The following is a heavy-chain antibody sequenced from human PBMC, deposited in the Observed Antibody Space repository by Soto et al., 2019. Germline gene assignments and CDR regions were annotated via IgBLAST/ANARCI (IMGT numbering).Heavy chain of an antibody. CDR3: ARDDSPYDFWSGYRERYFDY. Sequence: PGGSLRLSCAASGFTFSSYGMHWVRQAPGKGLEWVAVIWYDGSNKYYADSVKGRFTISRDNSKNTLYLQMNSLRAEDTAVYYCARDDSPYDFWSGYRERYFDYWGQGTLVTVSS. CDR2: IWYDGSNK. V-gene: IGHV3-33*01. CDR1: GFTFSSYG. D-gene: IGHD3-3*01. J-gene: IGHJ4*02.